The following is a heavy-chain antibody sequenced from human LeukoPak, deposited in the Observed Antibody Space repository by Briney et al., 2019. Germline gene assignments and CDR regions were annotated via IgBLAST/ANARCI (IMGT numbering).Heavy chain of an antibody. CDR3: AELGITMIGGV. Sequence: GGSLRLSCAASGVTFSNYWMTWVRQAPGKGLEWVASIKQDGSEKYYVDSVKGRFTISRDNAKNSLYLQMNSLRAEDTAVYYCAELGITMIGGVWGKGTTVTISS. D-gene: IGHD3-10*02. CDR2: IKQDGSEK. J-gene: IGHJ6*04. CDR1: GVTFSNYW. V-gene: IGHV3-7*01.